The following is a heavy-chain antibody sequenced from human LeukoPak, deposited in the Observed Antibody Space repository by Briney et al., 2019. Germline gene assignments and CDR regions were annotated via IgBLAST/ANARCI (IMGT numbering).Heavy chain of an antibody. J-gene: IGHJ4*02. CDR2: ISGGGGSI. V-gene: IGHV3-23*01. D-gene: IGHD1-26*01. CDR1: GFTFRSYA. CDR3: ARDAIVGATHYFDY. Sequence: GGSLRLSCAASGFTFRSYAMTWVRQAPGKGLEWVSDISGGGGSIYYADSVMGRFTISRDNSKNTLYLQMNSLRAEDTAVYYCARDAIVGATHYFDYWGQGTLVTVSS.